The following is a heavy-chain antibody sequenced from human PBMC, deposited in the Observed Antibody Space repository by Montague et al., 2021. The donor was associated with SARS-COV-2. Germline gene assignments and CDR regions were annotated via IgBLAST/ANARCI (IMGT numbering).Heavy chain of an antibody. V-gene: IGHV4-39*07. CDR2: IFYSGTT. Sequence: SETLSLTCTVSGGSISTTSYYWGWIRQPPGKGLEWIASIFYSGTTYYNPSLRSRVTISVQTSKNQFSLKLSSVTAADTAVYYCARDPSRQPLLYPIGDYYYGMDVWGQGTTVTVSS. CDR3: ARDPSRQPLLYPIGDYYYGMDV. D-gene: IGHD2-2*02. J-gene: IGHJ6*02. CDR1: GGSISTTSYY.